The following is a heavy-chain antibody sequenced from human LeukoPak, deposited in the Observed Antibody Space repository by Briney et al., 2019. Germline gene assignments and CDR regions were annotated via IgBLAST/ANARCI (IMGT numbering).Heavy chain of an antibody. V-gene: IGHV3-7*02. CDR1: GFTFTNYW. J-gene: IGHJ5*02. D-gene: IGHD2/OR15-2a*01. CDR2: IKPDGSDE. Sequence: GGSLRLSCAASGFTFTNYWMNWVRQAPGKGLEWVANIKPDGSDEYYVDSVKGRFTISRDNAKNSVYLQINSLRAEDTAVYYCARLLAWGQGTLVTVSS. CDR3: ARLLA.